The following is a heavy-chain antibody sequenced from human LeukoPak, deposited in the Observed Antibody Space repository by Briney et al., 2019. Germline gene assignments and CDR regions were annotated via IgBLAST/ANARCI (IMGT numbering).Heavy chain of an antibody. D-gene: IGHD3-22*01. CDR2: ISGSGGST. Sequence: GGSLRLSCAASGFTFSSYAMSWVRQAPGKGLEWGSAISGSGGSTYYADSVKGRFTISRDNFKNTLYLQMNSLRAEDTAVYYCAKDKGYYDSSGLDYWGQGTLVTVSS. V-gene: IGHV3-23*01. J-gene: IGHJ4*02. CDR1: GFTFSSYA. CDR3: AKDKGYYDSSGLDY.